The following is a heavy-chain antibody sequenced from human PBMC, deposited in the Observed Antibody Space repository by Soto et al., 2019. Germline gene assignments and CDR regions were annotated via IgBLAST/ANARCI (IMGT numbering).Heavy chain of an antibody. CDR2: ISSSSSYI. CDR3: AREGYYDSSGYYPFPFYYYGMDV. Sequence: VGSLRLSCAASGFTFSSYSMNWVRQAPGKGLEWVSSISSSSSYIYYADSVKGRFTISRDNAKNSLYLQMNSLRAEDTAVYYCAREGYYDSSGYYPFPFYYYGMDVWGQGTTVTVSS. D-gene: IGHD3-22*01. J-gene: IGHJ6*02. CDR1: GFTFSSYS. V-gene: IGHV3-21*01.